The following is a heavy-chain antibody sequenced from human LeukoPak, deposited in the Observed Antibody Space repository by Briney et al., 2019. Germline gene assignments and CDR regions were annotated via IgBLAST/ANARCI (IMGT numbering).Heavy chain of an antibody. D-gene: IGHD2-15*01. Sequence: GESLKISCKGSGYRFPTYWIGWVRRMPGKGLEWMGIIYPDDSDTRYSPSFEGQVTFSADKSISTAYLQWSSLKASDTAMYYCARLKEYCSGGGCNSGGDYFDYWGQGTLVTVSS. CDR3: ARLKEYCSGGGCNSGGDYFDY. CDR1: GYRFPTYW. J-gene: IGHJ4*02. V-gene: IGHV5-51*01. CDR2: IYPDDSDT.